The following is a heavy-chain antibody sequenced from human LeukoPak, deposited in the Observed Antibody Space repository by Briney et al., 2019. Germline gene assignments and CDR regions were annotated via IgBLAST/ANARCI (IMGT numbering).Heavy chain of an antibody. V-gene: IGHV7-4-1*02. CDR2: NNTNTGNP. D-gene: IGHD2-15*01. Sequence: ASVKVSCKASGYTFTSYAMNWVRQAPGQGLEWMGWNNTNTGNPTYAQGFTGRFVFSLDTSVSTAYLQISSLKAEDTAVYYCARVRQVADSYYYYYMDVWGKGTTVTVSS. J-gene: IGHJ6*03. CDR3: ARVRQVADSYYYYYMDV. CDR1: GYTFTSYA.